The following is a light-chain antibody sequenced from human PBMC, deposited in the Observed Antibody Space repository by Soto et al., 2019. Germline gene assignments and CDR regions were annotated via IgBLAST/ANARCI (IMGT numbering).Light chain of an antibody. CDR1: SSYVGSYNL. V-gene: IGLV2-23*01. J-gene: IGLJ2*01. Sequence: QSVLTQPASVSGSPGQSITISCTGTSSYVGSYNLVSWYQQHPGKAPKLMIYEGSKRPSGVSNRFSGSKSGNTASLTISGLQAEDEADYYCCSYAGSSSVVFGGGPKVTVL. CDR2: EGS. CDR3: CSYAGSSSVV.